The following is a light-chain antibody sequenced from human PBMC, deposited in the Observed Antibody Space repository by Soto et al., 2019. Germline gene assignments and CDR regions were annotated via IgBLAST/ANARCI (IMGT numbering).Light chain of an antibody. CDR2: DAS. V-gene: IGKV3-11*01. CDR1: QSVSSY. CDR3: QQRSNWPRT. J-gene: IGKJ1*01. Sequence: EIVLTQSPATLSLSPGERATISCRASQSVSSYLAWYQQKPGQAPRLLIYDASNRATGIPARFSGSGSGTDFTFSISILEPEDFAVYYCQQRSNWPRTFGQGTKVDIK.